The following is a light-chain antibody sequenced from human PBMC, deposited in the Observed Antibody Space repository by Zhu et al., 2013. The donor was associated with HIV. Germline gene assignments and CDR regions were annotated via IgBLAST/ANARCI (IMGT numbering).Light chain of an antibody. V-gene: IGKV3-11*01. CDR1: QSVSSY. CDR3: QYYGRSPYT. J-gene: IGKJ2*01. Sequence: EIVLTQSPATLSLSPGERATLSCRASQSVSSYLAWYQQKPGQAPRLLIYDVSNRATGIPARFSGSGSGTDFTLTISRLEPEDFAVYYCQYYGRSPYTFGQGTKL. CDR2: DVS.